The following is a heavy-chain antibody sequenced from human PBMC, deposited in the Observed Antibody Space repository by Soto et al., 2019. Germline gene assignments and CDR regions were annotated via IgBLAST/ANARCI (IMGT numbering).Heavy chain of an antibody. CDR1: GYTLTELS. Sequence: GASVKVSCKVSGYTLTELSMHWVRQAPGKGLEWMGGFDPEDGETIYAQKFQGRVTMTEDTSTDTAYMELSSLRSEDTAVYYCATDPNTAMVYGAHYWGQGTLVTVSS. J-gene: IGHJ4*02. D-gene: IGHD5-18*01. CDR3: ATDPNTAMVYGAHY. CDR2: FDPEDGET. V-gene: IGHV1-24*01.